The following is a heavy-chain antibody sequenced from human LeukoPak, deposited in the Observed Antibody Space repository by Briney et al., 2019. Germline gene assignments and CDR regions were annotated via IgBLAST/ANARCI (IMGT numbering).Heavy chain of an antibody. CDR1: GFTFSSYA. D-gene: IGHD3-3*01. CDR3: ARARWSGYYYFEY. J-gene: IGHJ4*02. CDR2: ISTNGAGT. V-gene: IGHV3-64*01. Sequence: GGSLRLSCAASGFTFSSYAMHWVRQAPGKGLEFVSAISTNGAGTYYANSVRGRFTISRDNSKNTLYLQMGSLRAEDMAMYYCARARWSGYYYFEYWGQGTLVTVSS.